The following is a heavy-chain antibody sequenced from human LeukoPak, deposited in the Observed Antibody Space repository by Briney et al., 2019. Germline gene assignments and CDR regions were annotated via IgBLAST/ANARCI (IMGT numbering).Heavy chain of an antibody. V-gene: IGHV4-59*01. J-gene: IGHJ4*02. CDR3: ARHMPWELPPGAYDY. CDR2: IYYSGST. D-gene: IGHD1-26*01. CDR1: GGSISSYY. Sequence: SETLSLTCTVSGGSISSYYWSWIRQPPGKGLEWIGYIYYSGSTNYNPSLKSRVTISVDTSKNQFSLKLSSVTAADTAVYYCARHMPWELPPGAYDYWGQGSLVTVSS.